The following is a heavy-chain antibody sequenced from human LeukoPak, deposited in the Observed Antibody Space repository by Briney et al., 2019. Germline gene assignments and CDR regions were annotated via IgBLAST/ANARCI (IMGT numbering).Heavy chain of an antibody. J-gene: IGHJ5*02. V-gene: IGHV3-30*04. Sequence: PGGSLRLSCAASGFTFSSYAMHWVRQAPGKGLEWVAVISYDGSNKYYADSVKGRFTISRDNSKNTLYLQMNSLRAEDTAVYYCARDLLYSSGWYSGNWFDPWGQGTLVTVSS. CDR1: GFTFSSYA. CDR2: ISYDGSNK. D-gene: IGHD6-19*01. CDR3: ARDLLYSSGWYSGNWFDP.